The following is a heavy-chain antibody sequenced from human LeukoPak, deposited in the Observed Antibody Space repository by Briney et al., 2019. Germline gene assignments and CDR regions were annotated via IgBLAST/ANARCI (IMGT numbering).Heavy chain of an antibody. CDR2: ISYDGSNT. Sequence: RSLRLSCAASGFTFSRYGIQWVCQAPGKGLEWVALISYDGSNTYYADSVKGRFTTSRDNSKNTVHLQMNSTRADDTPVYYCAMALGYRDYDFDSWGQGTLVTVSS. D-gene: IGHD5-12*01. V-gene: IGHV3-30*03. J-gene: IGHJ4*02. CDR1: GFTFSRYG. CDR3: AMALGYRDYDFDS.